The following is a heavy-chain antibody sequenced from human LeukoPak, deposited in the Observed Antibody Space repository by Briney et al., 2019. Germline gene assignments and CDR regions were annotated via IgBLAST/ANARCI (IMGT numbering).Heavy chain of an antibody. D-gene: IGHD3-16*01. CDR2: ISTMSSYI. J-gene: IGHJ6*04. CDR1: GFTFSNYS. CDR3: VKPTRAVMAMMDV. Sequence: GGSLRLSCAASGFTFSNYSMNWVRQAPGKGLEWVSSISTMSSYIYHADSVKGRFTISRDNAKNSLFLQMNSLRAEDTAVYFCVKPTRAVMAMMDVWGKGTTVTVSS. V-gene: IGHV3-21*01.